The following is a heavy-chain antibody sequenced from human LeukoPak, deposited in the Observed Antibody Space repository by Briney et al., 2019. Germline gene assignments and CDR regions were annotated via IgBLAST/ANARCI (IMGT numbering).Heavy chain of an antibody. CDR1: GDSISIGSYY. CDR2: MNTTGST. V-gene: IGHV4-61*09. Sequence: PSQTLSLTCTVSGDSISIGSYYWSWLRQPAGKGLEWIGHMNTTGSTKYNPSLKSRVTISVETSNNQFSLKVSSVTAADTAVYYCARDWDYWGQGTLVTVSS. CDR3: ARDWDY. J-gene: IGHJ4*02.